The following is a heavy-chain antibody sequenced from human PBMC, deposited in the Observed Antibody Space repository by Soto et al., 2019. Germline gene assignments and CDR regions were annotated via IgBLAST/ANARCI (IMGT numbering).Heavy chain of an antibody. V-gene: IGHV3-30-3*01. Sequence: QVQLVESGGGVVQPGRSLRLSCAASGFTFSSYAMHWVRQAPGKGLEWVAVISYVGSNKYYADSVKGRFTISRDNSKNTLYLQMNSLRAEDTAVYYCARATSGWYKEAFEIWGQGTMVTVSS. D-gene: IGHD6-19*01. CDR2: ISYVGSNK. CDR3: ARATSGWYKEAFEI. CDR1: GFTFSSYA. J-gene: IGHJ3*02.